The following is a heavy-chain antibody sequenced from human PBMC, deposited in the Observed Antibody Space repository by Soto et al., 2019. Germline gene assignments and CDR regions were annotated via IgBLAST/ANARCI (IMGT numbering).Heavy chain of an antibody. V-gene: IGHV3-74*01. Sequence: EVQLVEWGGGLVQPGGSLRLSCAASGFTFSSYWMHWVRQAPGKGLVWVSRINSDGSSTSYADSVKGRFTISRDNAKNTLYLQMNSLRAEDTAVYYCARAFPYCSSTSCDVPYYYYYMDVWGKGTTVTVSS. D-gene: IGHD2-2*01. CDR2: INSDGSST. J-gene: IGHJ6*03. CDR1: GFTFSSYW. CDR3: ARAFPYCSSTSCDVPYYYYYMDV.